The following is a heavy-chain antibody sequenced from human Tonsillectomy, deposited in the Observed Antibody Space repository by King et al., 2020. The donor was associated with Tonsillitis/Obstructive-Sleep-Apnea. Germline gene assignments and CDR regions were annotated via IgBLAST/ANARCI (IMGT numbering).Heavy chain of an antibody. D-gene: IGHD3-3*01. CDR1: GGAISSNNW. J-gene: IGHJ5*02. Sequence: VQLQESGPRLVKPSGTLSLTCAVSGGAISSNNWWSWIRQSPGKGLEWIGEIFRNGDFKYNPSLKSRVIMSVDDSRNHFSLNLTSVTAADTAVYYCARVPTYYAFWRAGFDPWAQGILVTVSS. CDR2: IFRNGDF. CDR3: ARVPTYYAFWRAGFDP. V-gene: IGHV4-4*02.